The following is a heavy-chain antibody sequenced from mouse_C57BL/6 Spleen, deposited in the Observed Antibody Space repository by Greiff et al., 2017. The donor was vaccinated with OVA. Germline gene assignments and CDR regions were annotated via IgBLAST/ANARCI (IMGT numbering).Heavy chain of an antibody. CDR1: GFTFSNYW. CDR3: TVPSFITTVVATDY. CDR2: IRLKSDNYAT. V-gene: IGHV6-3*01. Sequence: EVKVVESGGGLVQPGGSMKLSCVASGFTFSNYWMNWVRQSPEKGLEWVAQIRLKSDNYATPYAESVKGRFTISRDDSKSSVYLQMNNLRAEDTGIYYCTVPSFITTVVATDYWGQGTTLTVSS. J-gene: IGHJ2*01. D-gene: IGHD1-1*01.